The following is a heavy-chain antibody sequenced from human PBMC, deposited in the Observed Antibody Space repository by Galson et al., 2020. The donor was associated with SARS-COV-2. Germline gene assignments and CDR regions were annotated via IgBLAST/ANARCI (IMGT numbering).Heavy chain of an antibody. CDR2: INPNSGGT. V-gene: IGHV1-2*02. D-gene: IGHD3-10*01. Sequence: ASVKVSCKASGYTFTGYYIHWVRQAPGQGLEWMGWINPNSGGTNYAQKFQGRVTMTRDTSISTAYMELSRLRSDDTAVYYCASARGYYGSGSYYTFDYGGQGTLVTVSS. CDR1: GYTFTGYY. CDR3: ASARGYYGSGSYYTFDY. J-gene: IGHJ4*02.